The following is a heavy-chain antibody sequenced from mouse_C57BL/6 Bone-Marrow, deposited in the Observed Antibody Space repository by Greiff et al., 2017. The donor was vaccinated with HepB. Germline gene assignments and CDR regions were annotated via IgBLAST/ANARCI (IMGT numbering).Heavy chain of an antibody. V-gene: IGHV3-6*01. CDR3: AKGGGWVSYWYFDV. Sequence: EVQLVESGPGLVKPSQSLSLTCSVTGYSITSGYYWNWIRQFPGNKLEWMGYISYDGSNNYNPSLKNRISITRDTSKNQFFLKLNSVTTEDTATYYCAKGGGWVSYWYFDVWGTGTTVTVSS. D-gene: IGHD2-3*01. J-gene: IGHJ1*03. CDR1: GYSITSGYY. CDR2: ISYDGSN.